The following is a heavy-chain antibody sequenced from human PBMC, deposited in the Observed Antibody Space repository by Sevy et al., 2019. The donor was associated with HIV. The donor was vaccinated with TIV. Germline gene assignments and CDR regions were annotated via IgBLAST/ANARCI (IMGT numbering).Heavy chain of an antibody. CDR3: GSGLMRYFDL. D-gene: IGHD3-10*01. CDR1: EFTLSRYW. Sequence: GGSLRLSCAASEFTLSRYWMSWVRQAPGKGLEWVANINQDGSEKYYVDSVKGRFTISRDNAENSVYLQMNSLRAEDTALYYCGSGLMRYFDLLGRGTLVTVSS. V-gene: IGHV3-7*01. J-gene: IGHJ2*01. CDR2: INQDGSEK.